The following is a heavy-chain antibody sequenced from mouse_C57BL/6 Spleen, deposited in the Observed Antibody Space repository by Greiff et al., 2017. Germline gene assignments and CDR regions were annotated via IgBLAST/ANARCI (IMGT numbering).Heavy chain of an antibody. Sequence: EVHLVESGGGLVKPGGSLKLSCAASGFTFSDYGMHWVRQAPEKGLEWVAYISSGSSTIYYADTVKGRFTISRDNAKNTLFLQMTSLRSEDTAMYYCARNYYYGSNYFDYWGQGTTLTVSS. CDR3: ARNYYYGSNYFDY. CDR2: ISSGSSTI. V-gene: IGHV5-17*01. CDR1: GFTFSDYG. D-gene: IGHD1-1*01. J-gene: IGHJ2*01.